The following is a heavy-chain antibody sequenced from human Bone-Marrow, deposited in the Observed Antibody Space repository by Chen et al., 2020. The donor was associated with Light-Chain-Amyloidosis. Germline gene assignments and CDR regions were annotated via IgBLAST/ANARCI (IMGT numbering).Heavy chain of an antibody. Sequence: QVQLQQWGAGLLTPSETLFLTCAVHGGSISGYYCNWLRQSPGNGLEWIGEINRSGSTNYNPSLKSRVTMSEDTSKNQFYLKVNSVTAADTAVYYCARGGLDHWGQGTLVTVSS. CDR3: ARGGLDH. CDR2: INRSGST. CDR1: GGSISGYY. V-gene: IGHV4-34*01. J-gene: IGHJ4*02.